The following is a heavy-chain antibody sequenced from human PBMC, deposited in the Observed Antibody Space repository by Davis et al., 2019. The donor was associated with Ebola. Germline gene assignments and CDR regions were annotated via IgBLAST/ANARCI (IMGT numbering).Heavy chain of an antibody. D-gene: IGHD2-2*01. J-gene: IGHJ6*01. CDR3: ARHCSSTSCAHAPYYYYGMDV. V-gene: IGHV5-51*01. CDR1: GYSFTSYW. CDR2: IYPSDSYT. Sequence: GESLKISCKGSGYSFTSYWIGWVRQMPGKGLEWMGIIYPSDSYTNYSPSFQGHVTISADKSISTAYLQWSSLKASDTAMYYCARHCSSTSCAHAPYYYYGMDVWGQGTTVTVSS.